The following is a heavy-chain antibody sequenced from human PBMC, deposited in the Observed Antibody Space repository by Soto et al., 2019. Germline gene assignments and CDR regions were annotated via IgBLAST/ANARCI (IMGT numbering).Heavy chain of an antibody. CDR3: AKVGPPRAGY. V-gene: IGHV3-23*01. CDR2: ISGSGGST. CDR1: GFTFSSYA. J-gene: IGHJ4*02. Sequence: ASLILSGSASGFTFSSYAMSLVRQAPGKGLEWVSAISGSGGSTYYADSVKGRFTISRDNSKNTLYLQMNSLRAEDTAVYYCAKVGPPRAGYWGQGTLVTVS.